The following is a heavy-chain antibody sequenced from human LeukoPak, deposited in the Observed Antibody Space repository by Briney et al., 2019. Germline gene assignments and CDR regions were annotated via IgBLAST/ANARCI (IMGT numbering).Heavy chain of an antibody. CDR1: GFTFSSYA. CDR2: ISGSGGST. CDR3: AEGRENYYDTGPFDY. J-gene: IGHJ4*02. V-gene: IGHV3-23*01. D-gene: IGHD3-22*01. Sequence: GGSLRLSCAASGFTFSSYAMSWVRQAPGKGLEWVSAISGSGGSTYYADSVKGRFTISRDNSKNTLYLQMNSLRAEDTAVYYCAEGRENYYDTGPFDYWGQGTLVTVSS.